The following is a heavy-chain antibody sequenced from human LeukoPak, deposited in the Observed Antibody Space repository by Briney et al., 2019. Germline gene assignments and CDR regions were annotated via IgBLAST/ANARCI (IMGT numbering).Heavy chain of an antibody. D-gene: IGHD3-16*02. Sequence: SETLSLTCTVSGGSISSYYWSWIRQPPGKGLEWIGYIYYSGSTNYNPSLKSRVTISVDTSKNQFSLKLSSVTAADTAVYYCARARYDYVWGSYRYTENFDYWGQGTLVTVSS. V-gene: IGHV4-59*01. CDR2: IYYSGST. CDR3: ARARYDYVWGSYRYTENFDY. J-gene: IGHJ4*02. CDR1: GGSISSYY.